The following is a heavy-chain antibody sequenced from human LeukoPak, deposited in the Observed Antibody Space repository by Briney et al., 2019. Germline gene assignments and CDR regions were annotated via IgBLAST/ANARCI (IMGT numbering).Heavy chain of an antibody. V-gene: IGHV6-1*01. D-gene: IGHD1-26*01. CDR1: GDSVSSNSAA. CDR3: TRSFSGYIDS. Sequence: SQTLSLTCAISGDSVSSNSAAWDWIRQTPSRGLEWLGRTYYRSKWFNGYAVSVKGRITINPDTSKNQFSLQLNSVTPEDTAVYYCTRSFSGYIDSWGQGTLVTVSS. J-gene: IGHJ4*02. CDR2: TYYRSKWFN.